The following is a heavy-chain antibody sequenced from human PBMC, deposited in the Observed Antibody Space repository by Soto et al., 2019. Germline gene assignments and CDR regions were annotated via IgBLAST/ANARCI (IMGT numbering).Heavy chain of an antibody. CDR2: IIPILGIA. CDR1: GGTFSSYT. V-gene: IGHV1-69*02. Sequence: QVQLVQSGAEVKKPGSSVKVSCKASGGTFSSYTISWVRQAPGQGLEWMGRIIPILGIANYAQKFQGRVTITADKSTSTAYMELSSLRSEDTAVYYCARSVGGMELWLSYSFDYWGQGTLVTVSS. J-gene: IGHJ4*02. CDR3: ARSVGGMELWLSYSFDY. D-gene: IGHD5-18*01.